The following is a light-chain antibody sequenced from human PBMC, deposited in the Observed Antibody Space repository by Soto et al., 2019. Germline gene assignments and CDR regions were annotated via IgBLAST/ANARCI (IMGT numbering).Light chain of an antibody. J-gene: IGKJ4*01. CDR2: AAS. CDR1: QSISTY. V-gene: IGKV1-33*01. Sequence: DIQMTQAPSSLSASVGDRGTITCRASQSISTYLHWYQQKPGKAPNLLIYAASTLQSGVPSRFSGSGSGTEYTFTINSLQPEDIATYYCQQYENFPLTFGGGTKVDIK. CDR3: QQYENFPLT.